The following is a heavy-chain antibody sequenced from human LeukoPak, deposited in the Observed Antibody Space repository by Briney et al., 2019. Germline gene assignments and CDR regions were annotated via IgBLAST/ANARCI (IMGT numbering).Heavy chain of an antibody. CDR1: GYTLTELS. J-gene: IGHJ5*02. CDR2: FDPEDGET. V-gene: IGHV1-24*01. D-gene: IGHD2-2*01. CDR3: ATYSRSSTSYRWFDP. Sequence: VASVKVSCKVSGYTLTELSMHWVRQAPGKGLEWMGGFDPEDGETIYAQKFQGRVTMTEGTSTDTAYMELSSLRSEDTAVYYCATYSRSSTSYRWFDPWGQGTLVTVSS.